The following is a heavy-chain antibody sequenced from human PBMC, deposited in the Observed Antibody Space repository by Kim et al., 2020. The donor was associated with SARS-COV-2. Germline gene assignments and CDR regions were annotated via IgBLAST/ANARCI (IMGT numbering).Heavy chain of an antibody. CDR3: ARDLRQDFARGYWLDP. V-gene: IGHV1-18*01. CDR2: ISAYNGDT. CDR1: GYTFTSRG. D-gene: IGHD2-15*01. J-gene: IGHJ5*02. Sequence: ASVKVSCKTSGYTFTSRGISWVRQAPGQGLEWMGWISAYNGDTKYGKNFQGRVTMTTDTSARTAYMELRSLTSGDTAIYYCARDLRQDFARGYWLDPWGQGTLVTVSS.